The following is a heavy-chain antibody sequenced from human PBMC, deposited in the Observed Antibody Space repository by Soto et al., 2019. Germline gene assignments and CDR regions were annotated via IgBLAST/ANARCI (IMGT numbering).Heavy chain of an antibody. J-gene: IGHJ5*02. CDR1: GGSISSGGYY. Sequence: SETLSLTCTVSGGSISSGGYYWSWIRQHPGKGLEWIGYIYYSGSTYYNPSLKSRVTISADTSTDTVYMELTSLISDDTAVYYCATTARIPLNRFDPWGQGTLVTVSS. D-gene: IGHD1-1*01. CDR3: ATTARIPLNRFDP. V-gene: IGHV4-31*03. CDR2: IYYSGST.